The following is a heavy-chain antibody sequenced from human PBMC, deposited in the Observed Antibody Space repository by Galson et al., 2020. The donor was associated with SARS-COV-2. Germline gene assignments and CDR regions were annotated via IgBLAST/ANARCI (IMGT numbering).Heavy chain of an antibody. CDR1: GFTFSSYA. Sequence: GGSLRLSCAASGFTFSSYAMSWVRQAPGKGLEWVSAISGSGGSTYYADSVKGRFTISRDNSKNTLYLQMNSLRAEDTAVYYCAKDRIVVVVASYGMDVWGQGTTVTVSS. V-gene: IGHV3-23*01. D-gene: IGHD2-15*01. CDR2: ISGSGGST. CDR3: AKDRIVVVVASYGMDV. J-gene: IGHJ6*02.